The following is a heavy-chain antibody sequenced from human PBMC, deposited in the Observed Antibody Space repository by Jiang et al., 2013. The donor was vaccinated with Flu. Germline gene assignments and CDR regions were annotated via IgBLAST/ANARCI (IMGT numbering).Heavy chain of an antibody. V-gene: IGHV3-13*01. CDR2: IGTSGDT. D-gene: IGHD3-10*01. J-gene: IGHJ3*02. CDR3: AREGNYGSGNYAFDI. Sequence: QLVESGGGLVQPGGSLRLSCAASGFTFSRYEMHWVRQATGKSLEWVSAIGTSGDTYYPGSVKGRFTISRENAKSSVFLQMNNLGAGDTAVYYCAREGNYGSGNYAFDIWGQGTMVTVSS. CDR1: GFTFSRYE.